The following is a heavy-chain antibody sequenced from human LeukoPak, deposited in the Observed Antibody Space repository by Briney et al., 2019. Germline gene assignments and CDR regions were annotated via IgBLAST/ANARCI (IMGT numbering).Heavy chain of an antibody. CDR1: GGSISSYY. CDR3: ARGDYYDSSGYRDY. V-gene: IGHV4-59*01. D-gene: IGHD3-22*01. J-gene: IGHJ4*02. CDR2: IYYSGST. Sequence: SETLSLTCTVSGGSISSYYWSWIRQPPGKGLEWIGYIYYSGSTYYNPSLKSRVTISVDTSKNQFSLKLSSVTAADTAVYYCARGDYYDSSGYRDYWGQGTLVTVSS.